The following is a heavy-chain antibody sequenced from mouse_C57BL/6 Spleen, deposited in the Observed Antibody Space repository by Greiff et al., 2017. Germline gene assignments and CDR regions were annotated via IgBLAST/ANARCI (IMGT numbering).Heavy chain of an antibody. CDR1: GFTFSSYA. J-gene: IGHJ4*01. CDR2: ISSGGDYI. D-gene: IGHD4-1*01. V-gene: IGHV5-9-1*02. CDR3: TRDFSGTGNYYAMDY. Sequence: EVKLMESGAGLVKPGGSLKLSCAASGFTFSSYAMSWVRQTPEKRLEWVAYISSGGDYIYYADTVKGRFTISRDKARNTLYLQMISLKSEDTAMYYCTRDFSGTGNYYAMDYWGQGTSVTVSS.